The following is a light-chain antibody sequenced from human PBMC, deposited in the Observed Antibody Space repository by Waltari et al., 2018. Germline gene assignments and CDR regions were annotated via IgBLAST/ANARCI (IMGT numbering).Light chain of an antibody. Sequence: SYELPQPPSVSVSPGQTASLTCPGDTLGDNSPCWYQHKPGQSPVLVIYQDSKRPSGIPERFSGSNSGNTATLTISGTQAMDEADYYCQAWDSSTAVVFGGGTKLTVL. J-gene: IGLJ2*01. CDR1: TLGDNS. CDR3: QAWDSSTAVV. CDR2: QDS. V-gene: IGLV3-1*01.